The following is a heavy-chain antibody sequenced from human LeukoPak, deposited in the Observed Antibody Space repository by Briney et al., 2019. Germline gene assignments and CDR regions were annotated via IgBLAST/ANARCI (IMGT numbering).Heavy chain of an antibody. CDR3: ASTDRITIFGVVSD. CDR2: IYHSGST. CDR1: GYSISSGYY. D-gene: IGHD3-3*01. Sequence: SETLSLTCTVSGYSISSGYYWGWIRQPPGKGLEWIGSIYHSGSTYYNPSLKSRVTISVDTSKNRFSLKLSSVTAADTAVYYCASTDRITIFGVVSDWGQGTLVTVSS. J-gene: IGHJ4*02. V-gene: IGHV4-38-2*02.